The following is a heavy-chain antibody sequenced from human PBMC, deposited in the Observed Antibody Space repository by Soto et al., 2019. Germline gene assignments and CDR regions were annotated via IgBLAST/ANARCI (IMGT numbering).Heavy chain of an antibody. D-gene: IGHD6-6*01. J-gene: IGHJ3*02. CDR2: IGGSGTST. CDR3: AKAYSSSSRAFDI. V-gene: IGHV3-23*01. CDR1: EFTFVGYA. Sequence: GGSLRLSCAASEFTFVGYAMNWVRQAPGKGLEWVSGIGGSGTSTYYADSVKGRFTISRDNSRNTLYLQMNSLRAEDTAVYYCAKAYSSSSRAFDIWGQGTMVTVSS.